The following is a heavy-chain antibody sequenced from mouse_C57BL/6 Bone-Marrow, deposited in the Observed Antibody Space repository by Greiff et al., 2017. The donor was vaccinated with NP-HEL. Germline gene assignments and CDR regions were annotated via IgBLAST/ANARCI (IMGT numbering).Heavy chain of an antibody. Sequence: QVQLKQPGAELVKPGASVKLSCKASGYTFTSYWMQWVKQRPGQGLEWIGEIDPSDSYTNYNQKFKGKATLTVDTSSSTAYMQLSSLTSEDSAVYYCARWGDGYYFAWFAYWGQGTLVTVSA. CDR2: IDPSDSYT. J-gene: IGHJ3*01. CDR3: ARWGDGYYFAWFAY. D-gene: IGHD2-3*01. V-gene: IGHV1-50*01. CDR1: GYTFTSYW.